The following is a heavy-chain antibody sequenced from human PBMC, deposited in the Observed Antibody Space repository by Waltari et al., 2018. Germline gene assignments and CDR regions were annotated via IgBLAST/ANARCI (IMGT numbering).Heavy chain of an antibody. CDR3: ARRGSSSSWFDP. CDR2: IYHSGST. CDR1: GYSISSGYY. D-gene: IGHD6-6*01. V-gene: IGHV4-38-2*01. Sequence: QVQLQESGPGLVKPSETLSLTCAVSGYSISSGYYWGWIRQPPGKGLEWIGSIYHSGSTYYNPSLKSRVTISVDTSKNQFSLKLSSVTAADTAVYYCARRGSSSSWFDPWGQGTLVTVSS. J-gene: IGHJ5*02.